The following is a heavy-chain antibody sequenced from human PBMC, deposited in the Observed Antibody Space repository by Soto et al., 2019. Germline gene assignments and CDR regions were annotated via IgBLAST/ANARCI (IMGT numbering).Heavy chain of an antibody. D-gene: IGHD4-17*01. V-gene: IGHV3-21*01. CDR1: GFTFSSYS. Sequence: PGGSLRLSCAASGFTFSSYSMNWVRQAPGKGLEWVSSISSSSSYTYYADSVKGRFTISRDNAKNSLYLQMNSLRAEDTAVYYCARDLTYGDSKYFQHWGQGT. CDR2: ISSSSSYT. J-gene: IGHJ1*01. CDR3: ARDLTYGDSKYFQH.